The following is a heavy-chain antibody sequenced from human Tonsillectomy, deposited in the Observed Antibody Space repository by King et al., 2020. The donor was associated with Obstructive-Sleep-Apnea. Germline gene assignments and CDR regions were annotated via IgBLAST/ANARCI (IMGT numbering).Heavy chain of an antibody. D-gene: IGHD1-1*01. J-gene: IGHJ6*02. CDR2: IIPIFGTP. V-gene: IGHV1-69*06. Sequence: VQLVESGAEVKKPGSSVKVSCKASGGTFSSYAISWVRQAPGQGLEWMGGIIPIFGTPNYAQKFQGTVTITADKSTSTAYMELSSLRSEDTAVYYCARVKGGNDSNYYNGLDDWGQGTTVTVAS. CDR1: GGTFSSYA. CDR3: ARVKGGNDSNYYNGLDD.